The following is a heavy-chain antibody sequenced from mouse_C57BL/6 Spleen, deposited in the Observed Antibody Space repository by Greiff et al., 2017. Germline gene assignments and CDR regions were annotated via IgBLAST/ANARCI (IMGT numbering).Heavy chain of an antibody. CDR2: IYPGDGDT. D-gene: IGHD2-5*01. CDR3: AREGYSNYDFDY. V-gene: IGHV1-82*01. J-gene: IGHJ2*01. Sequence: QVQLKQSGPELVKPGASVKISCKASGYAFSSSWMNWVKQRPGKGLEWIGRIYPGDGDTNYNGKFKGKATLTADKSSSTAYMQLSSLTSEDSAVYFCAREGYSNYDFDYWGQGTTLTVSS. CDR1: GYAFSSSW.